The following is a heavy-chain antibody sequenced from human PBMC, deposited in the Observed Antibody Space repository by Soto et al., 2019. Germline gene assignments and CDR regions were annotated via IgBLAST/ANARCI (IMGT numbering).Heavy chain of an antibody. V-gene: IGHV4-61*01. CDR2: IYYRGST. J-gene: IGHJ5*02. Sequence: SETLSLTCTVSGGSVSSGSYYWIWIRQPPGKGLEWIGYIYYRGSTNYNPSLKSRVTRSLDTAKNQFSLKLSSVTTADPAVYCCARGTWTAPYSSGWSYLWFDTWGQGSMVTVS. CDR1: GGSVSSGSYY. D-gene: IGHD6-19*01. CDR3: ARGTWTAPYSSGWSYLWFDT.